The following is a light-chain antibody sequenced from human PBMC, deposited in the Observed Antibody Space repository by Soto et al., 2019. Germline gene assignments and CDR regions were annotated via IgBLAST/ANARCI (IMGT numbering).Light chain of an antibody. CDR1: QGVSAN. CDR3: QQYNNWPRT. V-gene: IGKV3-15*01. CDR2: GAS. Sequence: EIVMTQSPATLSVSPGKRATLSCRASQGVSANLAWYQQKPGQAPRLLIYGASTRATGIPARFSGSGSETEFTLTISSLQSEDFAVYYCQQYNNWPRTFGQGSKVDIK. J-gene: IGKJ1*01.